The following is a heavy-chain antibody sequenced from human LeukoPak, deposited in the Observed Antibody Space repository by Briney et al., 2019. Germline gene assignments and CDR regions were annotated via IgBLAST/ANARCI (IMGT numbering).Heavy chain of an antibody. CDR3: AKGIAAAGGGEFDP. CDR1: GFTFSSYA. D-gene: IGHD6-13*01. J-gene: IGHJ5*02. Sequence: GGSLRLSCTASGFTFSSYAMNWVRQAPGKGLEWVSVISGSAGSTYYADSVKGRFTISRDNSKNTLYLQMNSLRAEDTAVYYCAKGIAAAGGGEFDPWGQGTLVTVSS. V-gene: IGHV3-23*01. CDR2: ISGSAGST.